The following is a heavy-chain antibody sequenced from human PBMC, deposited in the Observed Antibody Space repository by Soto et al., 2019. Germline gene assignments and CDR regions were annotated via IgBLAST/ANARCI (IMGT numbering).Heavy chain of an antibody. V-gene: IGHV3-33*01. D-gene: IGHD2-21*01. Sequence: PGGSLRLFCVASGLTFSDYGIHWVRQAPDKGLEWVAVVWFDGSIQYYGDSVKGRFTISRDNSNNTVDLQMNNLRAEDTAMYYCARVDFGGISYCFDYWRHLPPVPVPS. J-gene: IGHJ4*01. CDR2: VWFDGSIQ. CDR3: ARVDFGGISYCFDY. CDR1: GLTFSDYG.